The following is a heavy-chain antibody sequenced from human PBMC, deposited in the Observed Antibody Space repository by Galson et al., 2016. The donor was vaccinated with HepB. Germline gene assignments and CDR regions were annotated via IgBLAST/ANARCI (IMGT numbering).Heavy chain of an antibody. D-gene: IGHD5-18*01. Sequence: SLRLSCAASGFIFSCHALTWVRQAPGKGPEWVAYISSASNVVYYAESVKGRFTISRDNAKNSLYLQMNSLRDEDTGFYFCARDGDHGYDMDYWGQGTLVTVSS. CDR2: ISSASNVV. J-gene: IGHJ4*02. CDR1: GFIFSCHA. V-gene: IGHV3-48*02. CDR3: ARDGDHGYDMDY.